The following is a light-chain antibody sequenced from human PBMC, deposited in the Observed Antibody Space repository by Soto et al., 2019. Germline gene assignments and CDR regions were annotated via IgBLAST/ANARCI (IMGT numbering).Light chain of an antibody. Sequence: QSVLTQPPSASGTPGQRVTISCSGSNSNIGSNTVNWYQQLPGTAPKLLIYDNNKRPSGVPGRFSDSKSGTSASLAISGLQSEDDAEYYCASWDDRLNGVVFVGGTKLTVL. CDR1: NSNIGSNT. V-gene: IGLV1-44*01. CDR2: DNN. J-gene: IGLJ2*01. CDR3: ASWDDRLNGVV.